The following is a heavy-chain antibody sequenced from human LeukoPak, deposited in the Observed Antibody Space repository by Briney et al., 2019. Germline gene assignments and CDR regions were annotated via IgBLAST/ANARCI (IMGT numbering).Heavy chain of an antibody. D-gene: IGHD6-19*01. Sequence: SDTLSLTCTVSGGSISSSSYYWGWIRQPPGKGLEWIGYIYYSGSTNYNPSLKSRVTISVDTSKNHFSLKLSSVTAADTAVYYCARQGGSGWNDFDYWGQGTLVTVSS. CDR2: IYYSGST. V-gene: IGHV4-61*05. CDR1: GGSISSSSYY. J-gene: IGHJ4*02. CDR3: ARQGGSGWNDFDY.